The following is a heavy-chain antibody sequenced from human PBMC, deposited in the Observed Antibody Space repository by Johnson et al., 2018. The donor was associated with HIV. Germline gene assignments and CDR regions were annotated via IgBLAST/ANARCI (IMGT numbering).Heavy chain of an antibody. D-gene: IGHD3-10*01. CDR1: AFTSSSYS. Sequence: QEQLVESGGGVVQPGRSLRLSCAASAFTSSSYSMHWVRQAPGKGLVWVAVISYGGHNKYYADSVKGRFTISRDNSKNTLYLQMNSLRAEDTAVYYCAREGGVTMVDGFDIWGQGTMVTVSS. J-gene: IGHJ3*02. CDR3: AREGGVTMVDGFDI. V-gene: IGHV3-30-3*01. CDR2: ISYGGHNK.